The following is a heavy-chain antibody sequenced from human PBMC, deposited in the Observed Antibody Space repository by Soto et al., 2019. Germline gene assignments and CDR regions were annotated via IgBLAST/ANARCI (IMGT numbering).Heavy chain of an antibody. J-gene: IGHJ4*02. V-gene: IGHV1-18*01. D-gene: IGHD1-1*01. CDR1: GYTFTGYG. CDR3: ARGRYADY. Sequence: QVHLVQSGAEVKKPGASVKVSCKASGYTFTGYGITWVRQAPGQGLEWMGWISAHNGNTDYAQQLRGRVIVTTDTPTTTAYMELRSLISDNTAMYQCARGRYADYWGQGALVTISS. CDR2: ISAHNGNT.